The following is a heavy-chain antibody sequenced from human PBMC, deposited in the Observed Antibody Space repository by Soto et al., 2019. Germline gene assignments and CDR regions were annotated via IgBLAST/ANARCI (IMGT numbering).Heavy chain of an antibody. CDR2: IYYSGST. V-gene: IGHV4-30-4*01. D-gene: IGHD6-6*01. CDR3: ARDTAARALGDWFDP. Sequence: SETLSLTCTVSGGSISSGDYYWSWIRQPPGKGLEWIGYIYYSGSTYYSPSLKSRVTISVDTSKNQFSLKLSSVTAADTAVYYCARDTAARALGDWFDPWGQGTLVTVSS. J-gene: IGHJ5*02. CDR1: GGSISSGDYY.